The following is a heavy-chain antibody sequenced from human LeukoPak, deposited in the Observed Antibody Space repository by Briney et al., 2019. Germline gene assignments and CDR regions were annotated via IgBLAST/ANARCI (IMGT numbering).Heavy chain of an antibody. CDR3: ARVRVRITIFGVVIDRQFDY. J-gene: IGHJ4*02. CDR2: INHSGST. V-gene: IGHV4-34*01. D-gene: IGHD3-3*01. CDR1: GGSFSGYY. Sequence: KPSEILSLTCAVYGGSFSGYYWSWIRQPPGKGLEWIGEINHSGSTNYNPSLKSRVTISVDTSKNQFSLKLSSVTAADTAVYYCARVRVRITIFGVVIDRQFDYWGQGTLVTVSS.